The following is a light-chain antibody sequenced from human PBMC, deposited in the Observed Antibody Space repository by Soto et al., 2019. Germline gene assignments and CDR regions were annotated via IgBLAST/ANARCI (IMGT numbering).Light chain of an antibody. CDR2: DAY. CDR3: QQRHMWPIT. V-gene: IGKV3-11*01. Sequence: ELVMTQSPATLSVSPGERATLSCRASQSISNKLVWYQQKPGQAPRVLIYDAYNRATGIPPRFSGSGSGTDFTLTISSLEPEDSAVYYCQQRHMWPITFGQGTRLEIK. J-gene: IGKJ5*01. CDR1: QSISNK.